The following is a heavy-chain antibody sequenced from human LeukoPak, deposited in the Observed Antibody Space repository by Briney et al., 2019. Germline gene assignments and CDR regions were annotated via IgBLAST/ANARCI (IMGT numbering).Heavy chain of an antibody. V-gene: IGHV3-74*01. CDR1: GFTFSSYW. CDR2: INGDGSTT. CDR3: ARVLVSGQRHMDV. D-gene: IGHD6-25*01. J-gene: IGHJ6*03. Sequence: QSGGSLRLSCAASGFTFSSYWMHWVRQGPGKGLVWVSRINGDGSTTHYADSVKGRLNISRDNAKNTLYLQMNSLRAEDTAVYYCARVLVSGQRHMDVWGKGTTVSVSS.